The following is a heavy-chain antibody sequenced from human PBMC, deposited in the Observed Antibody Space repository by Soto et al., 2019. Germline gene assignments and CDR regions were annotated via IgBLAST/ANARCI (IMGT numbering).Heavy chain of an antibody. D-gene: IGHD4-17*01. V-gene: IGHV3-30-3*01. CDR1: GFTFSSYA. CDR2: ISYDGSSK. J-gene: IGHJ4*02. CDR3: ARDRTVTTPFDY. Sequence: QVQLVESGGGVVQPGRSLRLSCAASGFTFSSYAMHWVRQAPGKGLEWVAVISYDGSSKYYADSVKGRFTISRDNSKNTLYLQMNSLRAEDTAVYYCARDRTVTTPFDYWGQGTLVTVSS.